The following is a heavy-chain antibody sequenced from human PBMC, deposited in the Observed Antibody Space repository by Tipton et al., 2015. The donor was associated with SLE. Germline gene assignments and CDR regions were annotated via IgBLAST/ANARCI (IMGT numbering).Heavy chain of an antibody. D-gene: IGHD6-6*01. CDR2: IYTSGST. Sequence: TLSLTCTVSGGSISSGSYYWSWFRQPAGKGLEWIGRIYTSGSTNYNPSLKSRVTISVDTSKNQFSLKLSSVTAADTAVYYCAKDRGDSSSFADYWGQGTLVTVSS. CDR3: AKDRGDSSSFADY. CDR1: GGSISSGSYY. V-gene: IGHV4-61*02. J-gene: IGHJ4*02.